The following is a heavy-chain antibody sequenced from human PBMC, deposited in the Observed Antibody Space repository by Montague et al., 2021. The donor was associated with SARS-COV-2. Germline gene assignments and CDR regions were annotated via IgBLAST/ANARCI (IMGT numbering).Heavy chain of an antibody. CDR3: ARGGHQLRFGLDV. J-gene: IGHJ6*02. D-gene: IGHD3-16*01. CDR2: IYLTENT. Sequence: SETLSLTCSSHVSSFTGYYRSRIRLHSGNWLESFGLIYLTENTIYKPSLKSRVTISEDTSKNQFSLKMTSVTAADPAVYYCARGGHQLRFGLDVWGQGTTVTVSS. V-gene: IGHV4-34*01. CDR1: VSSFTGYY.